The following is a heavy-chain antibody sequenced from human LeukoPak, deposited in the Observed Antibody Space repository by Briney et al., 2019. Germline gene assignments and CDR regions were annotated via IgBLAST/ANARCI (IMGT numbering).Heavy chain of an antibody. Sequence: SGESLKISCKDSGYSFSDYWIGWARQMPGKGLEWMGIIHPSNSETQYSPSFQGQVTISADTSISTAYLQWTGLKASDTAMYYCSRRHYFGSGVTDYWGQGTLVTVSS. V-gene: IGHV5-51*01. CDR2: IHPSNSET. D-gene: IGHD3-10*01. J-gene: IGHJ4*02. CDR3: SRRHYFGSGVTDY. CDR1: GYSFSDYW.